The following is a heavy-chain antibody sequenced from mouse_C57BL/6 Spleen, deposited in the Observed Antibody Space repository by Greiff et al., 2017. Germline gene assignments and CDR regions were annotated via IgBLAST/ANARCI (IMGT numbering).Heavy chain of an antibody. Sequence: EVKLEESGGGLVQPGGSLSLSCAASGFTFTDYYMSWVRQPPGKALEWLGFIRNKANGYTTEYSASVKGRFTISRDNSQSILYLQMNALRAEDSATYYCAIYSTGAFDYWGQGTTLTVSS. V-gene: IGHV7-3*01. CDR1: GFTFTDYY. J-gene: IGHJ2*01. CDR3: AIYSTGAFDY. D-gene: IGHD1-1*01. CDR2: IRNKANGYTT.